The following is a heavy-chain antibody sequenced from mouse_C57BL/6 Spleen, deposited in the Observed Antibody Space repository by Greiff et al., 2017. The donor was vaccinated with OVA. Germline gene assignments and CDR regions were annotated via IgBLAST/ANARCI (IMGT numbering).Heavy chain of an antibody. D-gene: IGHD1-1*02. CDR1: GYSITSGYD. V-gene: IGHV3-1*01. CDR3: ARGGDYGPWFAY. J-gene: IGHJ3*01. CDR2: ISYSGST. Sequence: DVKLVESGPGMVKPSQSLSLTCTVTGYSITSGYDWHWIRHFPGNKLEWMGYISYSGSTNYNPSLKSRISITHDTSKNHFFLKLNSVTTEDTATYYCARGGDYGPWFAYWGQGTLVTVSA.